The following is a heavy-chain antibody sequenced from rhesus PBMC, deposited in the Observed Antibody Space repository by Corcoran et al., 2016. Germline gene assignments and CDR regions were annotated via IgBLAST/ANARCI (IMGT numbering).Heavy chain of an antibody. CDR2: IYGKSART. CDR3: ARSGFHDAFDF. V-gene: IGHV4-73*01. J-gene: IGHJ3*01. CDR1: GGSISGYFY. D-gene: IGHD2-21*01. Sequence: QVQLQQWGEGLVKPSETLSLTCAVYGGSISGYFYWSWIRQPPGKGLEGIGFIYGKSARTNYKPTRKNRVTISKDTSKNQVSLKLSSVTAADTAVYYCARSGFHDAFDFWGQGLRVTVSS.